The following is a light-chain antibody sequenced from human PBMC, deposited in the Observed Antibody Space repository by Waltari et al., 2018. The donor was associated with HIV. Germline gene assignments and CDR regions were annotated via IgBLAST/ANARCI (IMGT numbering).Light chain of an antibody. J-gene: IGLJ3*02. CDR1: SSNSGSTY. CDR2: RNN. V-gene: IGLV1-47*01. CDR3: AAWEDSLSGWV. Sequence: QPVLTQPPSASGTPGPRVTIPCSGSSSNSGSTYASSYQHVPGAAPKLLIVRNNQRPSGVPDRFSGTKSGTSASLAISGLRSEDEADYYCAAWEDSLSGWVFGGGTKLTAL.